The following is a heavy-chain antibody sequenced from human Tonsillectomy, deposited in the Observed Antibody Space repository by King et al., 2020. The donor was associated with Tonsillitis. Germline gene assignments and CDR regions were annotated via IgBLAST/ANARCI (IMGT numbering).Heavy chain of an antibody. D-gene: IGHD3-3*01. Sequence: QLQESGPGLVKPSETLSLTGIFSGGSMSRYYWCWSWQAPGKGIDWFVYIEYSGSTNYKPSLKSRVTISVDKSKNQFSLKVGSVTAADTAVYYCARDFGDFWSGNWFDPWGQGTLVTVSS. CDR2: IEYSGST. CDR1: GGSMSRYY. V-gene: IGHV4-59*01. J-gene: IGHJ5*02. CDR3: ARDFGDFWSGNWFDP.